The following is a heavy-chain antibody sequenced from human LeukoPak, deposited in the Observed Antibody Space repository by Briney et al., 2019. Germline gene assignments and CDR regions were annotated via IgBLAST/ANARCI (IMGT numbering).Heavy chain of an antibody. D-gene: IGHD3-10*01. CDR3: ARGLGRYYYGSGSYPLLGY. Sequence: ASVKVSCKASGYTFTSYDINWVRQATGQGLEWMGWMNPNRGNTGYAQKFQGRVTMTRNTSISTAYMELSSLRSEDTAVYYCARGLGRYYYGSGSYPLLGYWGQGTLVTVSS. V-gene: IGHV1-8*01. CDR2: MNPNRGNT. CDR1: GYTFTSYD. J-gene: IGHJ4*02.